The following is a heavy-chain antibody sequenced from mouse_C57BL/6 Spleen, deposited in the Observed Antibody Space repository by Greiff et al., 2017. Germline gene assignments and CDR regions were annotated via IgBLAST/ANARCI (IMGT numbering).Heavy chain of an antibody. CDR2: INPSSGYT. CDR3: AKSGDAWFAY. V-gene: IGHV1-4*01. D-gene: IGHD3-2*02. Sequence: VQLQQSGAELARPGASVKMFCKASGYTFTSHTMHLVKQRPGQGLEWIGYINPSSGYTKNNQKFKDKATLTADKSSRTAYMQLSSLTSEDSAVYYCAKSGDAWFAYWGQGTLVTVSA. CDR1: GYTFTSHT. J-gene: IGHJ3*01.